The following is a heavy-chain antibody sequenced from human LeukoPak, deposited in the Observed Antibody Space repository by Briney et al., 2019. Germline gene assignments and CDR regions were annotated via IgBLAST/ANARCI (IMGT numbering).Heavy chain of an antibody. D-gene: IGHD6-6*01. CDR3: ARGPNSNWSGLDF. J-gene: IGHJ4*02. V-gene: IGHV3-74*01. Sequence: PGGSLRLSCTASGFSFSGHWMHWARQLPGKGLVWVSRISPTGSTTSYAGSVKGRFTVSRDNAKNTLYLQVNNLRAEGTAVYYCARGPNSNWSGLDFWGQGTLLTVSS. CDR1: GFSFSGHW. CDR2: ISPTGSTT.